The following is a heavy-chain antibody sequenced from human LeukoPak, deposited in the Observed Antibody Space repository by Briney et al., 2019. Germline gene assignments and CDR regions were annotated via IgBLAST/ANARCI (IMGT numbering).Heavy chain of an antibody. CDR1: GGSISSGGYY. Sequence: SETLSLTCSVSGGSISSGGYYWSWIRQHPGKGLEWIGYIYYSGSTYYNPSLKSRVTISVDTSKNQFSLKLSSVTAADTAVYYCARDDSSGPNWFDPWGQGTLVTVSS. CDR2: IYYSGST. J-gene: IGHJ5*02. CDR3: ARDDSSGPNWFDP. D-gene: IGHD3-22*01. V-gene: IGHV4-31*03.